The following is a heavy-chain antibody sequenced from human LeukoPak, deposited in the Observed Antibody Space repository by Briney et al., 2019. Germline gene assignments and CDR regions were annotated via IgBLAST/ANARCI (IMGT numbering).Heavy chain of an antibody. CDR2: IWYDGSNK. CDR1: GFTFSSYG. D-gene: IGHD1-26*01. Sequence: GGSLRLSCAASGFTFSSYGMNWVRQAPGKGLEWVAVIWYDGSNKYYADSVKGRFAISRDNSKNTLYLQINSLRAEDTAVYYCARLSGSYHNDHWGQGTLVTVSS. V-gene: IGHV3-33*01. J-gene: IGHJ5*02. CDR3: ARLSGSYHNDH.